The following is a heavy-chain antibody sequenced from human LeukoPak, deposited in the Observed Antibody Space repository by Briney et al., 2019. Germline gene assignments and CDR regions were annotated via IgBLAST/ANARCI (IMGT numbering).Heavy chain of an antibody. Sequence: SETLSLTCSVSGGSISSYYWSWIRQPPGKGREYIGYIYYSGSTTYNPSLKSRVTISVDTSKAQFSLNLTSVTAADTAVYYCARLKCISTTCPSRYVMDVWGQGTTVTVSS. J-gene: IGHJ6*02. CDR1: GGSISSYY. CDR3: ARLKCISTTCPSRYVMDV. V-gene: IGHV4-59*01. D-gene: IGHD2-2*01. CDR2: IYYSGST.